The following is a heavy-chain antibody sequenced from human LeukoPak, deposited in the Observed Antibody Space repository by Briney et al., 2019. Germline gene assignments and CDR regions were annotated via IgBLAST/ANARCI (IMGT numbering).Heavy chain of an antibody. J-gene: IGHJ6*03. CDR2: IYYSGST. CDR3: ARVYSSSFSYYYYYMDV. Sequence: SETLSLTCTVSGGSIRTYSWSWIRQTPGKGLQWIGYIYYSGSTNYNPSLKSRVTISVDTSKNQFSLKLSSVTAADTAVYYCARVYSSSFSYYYYYMDVWGKGTTVTVSS. CDR1: GGSIRTYS. V-gene: IGHV4-59*01. D-gene: IGHD6-13*01.